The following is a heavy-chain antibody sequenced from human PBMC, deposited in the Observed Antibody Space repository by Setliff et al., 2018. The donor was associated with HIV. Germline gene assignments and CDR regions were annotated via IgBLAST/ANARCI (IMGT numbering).Heavy chain of an antibody. D-gene: IGHD6-19*01. CDR1: GGSMSSDSYY. Sequence: SETLSLTCTVSGGSMSSDSYYWGWIRQPPGKGLEWIGSINYSGSTNYNPSLKSRVTISVDTSKNQFSLKLSSVTAADTAVYYCARRSGWSEDYWGQGTLVTVSS. V-gene: IGHV4-39*07. J-gene: IGHJ4*02. CDR3: ARRSGWSEDY. CDR2: INYSGST.